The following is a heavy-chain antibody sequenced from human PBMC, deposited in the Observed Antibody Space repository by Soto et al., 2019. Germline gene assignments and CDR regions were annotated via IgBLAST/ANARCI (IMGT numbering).Heavy chain of an antibody. J-gene: IGHJ6*02. Sequence: QVQLVESGGGVVQPGRSLRLSCAASGFTFSSYAMHWVRQAPGKGLEWVAVISYDGSNKYYADSVKGRFTISRDNSKTTLYLQMNSLRAEDTAVYYCARDSSYGLYYYYYGMDVWGQGTTVTVSS. CDR3: ARDSSYGLYYYYYGMDV. CDR1: GFTFSSYA. D-gene: IGHD5-18*01. CDR2: ISYDGSNK. V-gene: IGHV3-30-3*01.